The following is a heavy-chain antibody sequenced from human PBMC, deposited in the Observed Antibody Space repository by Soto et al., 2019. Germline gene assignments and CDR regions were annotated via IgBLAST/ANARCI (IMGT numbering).Heavy chain of an antibody. D-gene: IGHD3-22*01. CDR2: ISGSGGST. V-gene: IGHV3-23*01. J-gene: IGHJ5*02. CDR3: ANDRGDYYDSRGYYYVVGWFDP. Sequence: EVQLLESGGGLVHPGGSLRLSCAASGFTFSSYAMSWVRQAPGKGLEWVSAISGSGGSTYYADSVKGRFTISRDISKNTLYLQMNSLRAEDTAVYYCANDRGDYYDSRGYYYVVGWFDPWGKGTLVTVSS. CDR1: GFTFSSYA.